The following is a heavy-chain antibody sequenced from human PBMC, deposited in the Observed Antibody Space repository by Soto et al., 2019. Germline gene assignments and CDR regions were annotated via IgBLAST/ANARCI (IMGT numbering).Heavy chain of an antibody. V-gene: IGHV3-30*18. D-gene: IGHD3-16*02. CDR1: GFTFNSYG. CDR3: SKDLDGLQGLVDSSFCFDY. J-gene: IGHJ4*02. Sequence: QVQLVESGGGVVQPGRSLRLSCAASGFTFNSYGMHWVRQAPGKGLEWVAVISYDGSDKYYADSVKGRFTISRDNSKNTLYLHMNCLRAEDTAVYYCSKDLDGLQGLVDSSFCFDYWGQGTLVTVSS. CDR2: ISYDGSDK.